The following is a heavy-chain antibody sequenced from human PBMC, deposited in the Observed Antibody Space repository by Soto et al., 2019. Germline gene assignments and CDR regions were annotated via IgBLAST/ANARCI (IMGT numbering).Heavy chain of an antibody. CDR3: ASIEGYCSSTSCYKPGMDV. D-gene: IGHD2-2*02. V-gene: IGHV1-69*13. Sequence: SVKVSCKASGGTFSSYAISWVRQAPGQGLEWMGGIIPIFGTANYAQKFQGRVTITADESTSTAYMELSSLRSEDTAVYYCASIEGYCSSTSCYKPGMDVWGQGTTVTVSS. CDR2: IIPIFGTA. CDR1: GGTFSSYA. J-gene: IGHJ6*02.